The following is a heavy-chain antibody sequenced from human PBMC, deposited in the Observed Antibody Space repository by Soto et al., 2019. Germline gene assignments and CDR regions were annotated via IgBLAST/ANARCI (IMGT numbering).Heavy chain of an antibody. J-gene: IGHJ5*02. Sequence: GASVKVSCKASGYTFTSYAMHWVHQAQGQRLEWMGWINAGNGNTKYSQKFQGRVTITRDTSASTAYMELSSLRSEDTAVYYCAREKRAAAGTNWFDPWGQGTLVTVSS. CDR2: INAGNGNT. V-gene: IGHV1-3*01. D-gene: IGHD6-13*01. CDR1: GYTFTSYA. CDR3: AREKRAAAGTNWFDP.